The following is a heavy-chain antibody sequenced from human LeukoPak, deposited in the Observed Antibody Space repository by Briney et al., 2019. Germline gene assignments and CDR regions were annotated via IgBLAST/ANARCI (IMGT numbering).Heavy chain of an antibody. CDR1: GFTFSSYA. Sequence: GSLRLSCAASGFTFSSYAMSWVRQAPGKGLEWIGSIYSSGSTYYNPSLKSRVTISVDTSKNQFSLKLTSVTAADTAVYYCARPRGFSSIAARILSYWGQGTLVTVSS. CDR2: IYSSGST. CDR3: ARPRGFSSIAARILSY. D-gene: IGHD6-6*01. J-gene: IGHJ4*02. V-gene: IGHV4-38-2*01.